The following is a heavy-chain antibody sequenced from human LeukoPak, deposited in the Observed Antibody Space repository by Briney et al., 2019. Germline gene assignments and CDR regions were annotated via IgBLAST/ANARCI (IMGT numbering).Heavy chain of an antibody. CDR2: IHYTGIT. CDR1: GGSFSGYY. CDR3: ARGGYYGSGNDFRFDP. Sequence: SETLSLTCAVYGGSFSGYYWSWIRQPPGKGLECIGYIHYTGITNYNPSLKSRVTISVDTSKNQFSLKLSSVTAADTAIYYCARGGYYGSGNDFRFDPWGQGTLVTVSS. D-gene: IGHD3-10*01. J-gene: IGHJ5*02. V-gene: IGHV4-59*01.